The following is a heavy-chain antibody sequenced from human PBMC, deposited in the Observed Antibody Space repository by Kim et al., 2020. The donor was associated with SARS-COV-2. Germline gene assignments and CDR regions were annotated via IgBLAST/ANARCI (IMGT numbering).Heavy chain of an antibody. CDR2: IYYSGST. CDR3: ARGRITIFGVVTVFDY. D-gene: IGHD3-3*01. J-gene: IGHJ4*02. Sequence: SETLSLTCTVSGGSISSGGYYWSWIRQHPGKGLEWIGYIYYSGSTYYNPSLKSRVTISVDTSKNQFSLKLSSVTAADTAVYYCARGRITIFGVVTVFDYCGQETMVTVAS. CDR1: GGSISSGGYY. V-gene: IGHV4-31*03.